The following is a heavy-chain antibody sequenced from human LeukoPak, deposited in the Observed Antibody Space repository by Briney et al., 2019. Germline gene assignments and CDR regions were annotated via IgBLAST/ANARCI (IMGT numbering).Heavy chain of an antibody. CDR1: GFTFGSEW. Sequence: GGSLRLSCAASGFTFGSEWMSWVRQAPGTRLEWVANMNQDGSQRYYLDSVKGRFTVSRDNAENSLYLQMNSVRVEDTAVYYCAGDWRGYSYGSWGQGTLVTVSS. D-gene: IGHD5-18*01. CDR2: MNQDGSQR. CDR3: AGDWRGYSYGS. V-gene: IGHV3-7*01. J-gene: IGHJ5*02.